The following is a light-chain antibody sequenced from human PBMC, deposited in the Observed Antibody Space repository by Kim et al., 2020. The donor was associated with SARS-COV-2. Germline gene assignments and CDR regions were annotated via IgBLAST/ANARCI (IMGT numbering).Light chain of an antibody. J-gene: IGKJ5*01. CDR1: QGVSTY. V-gene: IGKV3-11*01. CDR2: DAS. Sequence: GERASLACGASQGVSTYIAWYQQRPGQAPRLLISDASNRATGSPARFSGSGSGTDFTLTISTLETEDFAVYYCQQRDNWPPTFGHGTRLEIK. CDR3: QQRDNWPPT.